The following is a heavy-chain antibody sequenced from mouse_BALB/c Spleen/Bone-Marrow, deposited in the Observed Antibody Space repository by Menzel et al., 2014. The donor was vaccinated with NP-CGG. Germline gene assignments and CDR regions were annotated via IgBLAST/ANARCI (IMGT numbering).Heavy chain of an antibody. CDR1: GFDFSRYW. CDR3: ARVHYYGYEAY. D-gene: IGHD1-2*01. V-gene: IGHV4-1*02. Sequence: EVKLQESGGGLVQPGGSLKLSCAASGFDFSRYWMSWVRQAPGKGLEWIGEINPDSSTINYTPSLKGKFIISRDNAKNTLYLQMSKVRSEDTALYYCARVHYYGYEAYWGQGTLVTVSA. CDR2: INPDSSTI. J-gene: IGHJ3*01.